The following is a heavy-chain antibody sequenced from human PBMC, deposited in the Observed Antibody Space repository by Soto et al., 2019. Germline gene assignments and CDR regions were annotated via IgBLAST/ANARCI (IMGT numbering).Heavy chain of an antibody. CDR3: ARDTNWGYWYFDL. D-gene: IGHD7-27*01. CDR1: GFTFSTYG. V-gene: IGHV3-33*01. J-gene: IGHJ2*01. Sequence: QVQLVESGGGVVQPGKSLRLSCAASGFTFSTYGMHWVRQAPGKGLEWVAVILYDGSKKYYADSVKGRFTIARDNSKNTLYLQMNSLRAEDTAVYYCARDTNWGYWYFDLWGRGTLVTVSS. CDR2: ILYDGSKK.